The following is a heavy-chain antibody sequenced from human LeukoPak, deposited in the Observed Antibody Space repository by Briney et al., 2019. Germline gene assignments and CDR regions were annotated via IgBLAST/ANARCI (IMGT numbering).Heavy chain of an antibody. D-gene: IGHD1-20*01. CDR2: MILYTGNT. V-gene: IGHV1-8*03. CDR3: ARARVTGDYYYYYMDI. CDR1: GDTFTRFN. J-gene: IGHJ6*03. Sequence: VASVKVSCKASGDTFTRFNINWVRQAPGQGLEWMGWMILYTGNTAYAQKFQGRVTITRDTSITTAYMELSSLRSEDTAVYYCARARVTGDYYYYYMDIWGKGTTVIVSS.